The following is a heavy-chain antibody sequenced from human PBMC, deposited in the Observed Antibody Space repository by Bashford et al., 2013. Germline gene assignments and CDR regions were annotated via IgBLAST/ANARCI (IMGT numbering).Heavy chain of an antibody. CDR1: GFALSSRGMC. Sequence: SGPTLVKPTQTLTLTCTFSGFALSSRGMCVNWIRQPPGKALEWLALIYWDDDKRYSPSLKSRLTITKDTSKNQVVLTMTNMDPVDTATYYCAHILGHSGYVFFGSLKEVNLNLTWGQGNPGHRLL. CDR2: IYWDDDK. V-gene: IGHV2-5*08. D-gene: IGHD5-12*01. J-gene: IGHJ4*02. CDR3: AHILGHSGYVFFGSLKEVNLNLT.